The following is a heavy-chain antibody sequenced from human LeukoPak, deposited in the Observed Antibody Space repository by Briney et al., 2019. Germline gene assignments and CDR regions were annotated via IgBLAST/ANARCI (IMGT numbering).Heavy chain of an antibody. V-gene: IGHV1-2*02. CDR2: INPNSGGT. CDR3: ARDLVGASGSYPAGWFDP. J-gene: IGHJ5*02. D-gene: IGHD1-26*01. Sequence: ASVKVSCKASGYTFTGYYMHWVRQAPGQGLEWMGWINPNSGGTNYAQKFQGRVTMTRDTSISTAYMELSRLRSDDTAVYCCARDLVGASGSYPAGWFDPWGQGTLATVSS. CDR1: GYTFTGYY.